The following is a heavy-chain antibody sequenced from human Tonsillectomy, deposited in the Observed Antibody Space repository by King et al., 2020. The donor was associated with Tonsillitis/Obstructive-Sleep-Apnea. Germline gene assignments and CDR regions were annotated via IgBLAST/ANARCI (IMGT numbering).Heavy chain of an antibody. Sequence: QLVQSGAEVKKPGSSVKVSCKASGCTFSSYAISWVRQAPRQGLEGRGGVIPTFGTANYEQEFQGRVTVTADESTSTAYMELRNRISEDPSVYYCAREDLRRDGYPYNWFDPWGQGTLVTVSS. J-gene: IGHJ5*02. D-gene: IGHD5-24*01. CDR3: AREDLRRDGYPYNWFDP. V-gene: IGHV1-69*01. CDR1: GCTFSSYA. CDR2: VIPTFGTA.